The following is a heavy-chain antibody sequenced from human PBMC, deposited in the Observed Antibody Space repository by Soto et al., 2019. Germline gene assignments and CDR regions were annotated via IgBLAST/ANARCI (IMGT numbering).Heavy chain of an antibody. D-gene: IGHD6-19*01. CDR3: VRGTSAWRGMDY. CDR1: GFTFSTYF. CDR2: ICRDGSGT. V-gene: IGHV3-74*01. J-gene: IGHJ4*02. Sequence: GESLRRSCAVSGFTFSTYFMHWVRQAPETGLVWVSRICRDGSGTDYADSVKGRFTISRDDAKNSLYLQMNSLRVEDTAIYYCVRGTSAWRGMDYWGQGTLVTVSS.